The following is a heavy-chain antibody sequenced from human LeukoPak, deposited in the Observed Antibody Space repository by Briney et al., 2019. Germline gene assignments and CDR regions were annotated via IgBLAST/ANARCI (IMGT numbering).Heavy chain of an antibody. V-gene: IGHV3-11*06. Sequence: GGSLRLSCAASGFTFSDYYMSWIRQAPGKGLEWVSSISSSSSYIYYADSAKGRFTISRDNAKNSLYLQMNSLRAEDTAVYYCAREGGKGDYYDSSGYSTNNAFDIWGQGTMVTVSS. CDR2: ISSSSSYI. D-gene: IGHD3-22*01. J-gene: IGHJ3*02. CDR1: GFTFSDYY. CDR3: AREGGKGDYYDSSGYSTNNAFDI.